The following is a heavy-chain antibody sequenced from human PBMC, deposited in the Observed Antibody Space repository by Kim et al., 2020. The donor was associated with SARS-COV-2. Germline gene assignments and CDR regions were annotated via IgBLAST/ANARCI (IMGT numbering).Heavy chain of an antibody. V-gene: IGHV3-21*01. CDR2: ISSSSSYI. J-gene: IGHJ4*02. CDR3: ARDDVYEYSSSPEGGDY. Sequence: GGSLRLSCAASGFTFSSYSMNWVRQAPGKGLEWVSSISSSSSYIYYADSVKGRFTISRDNAKNSLYLQMNSLRAEDTAVYYCARDDVYEYSSSPEGGDYWGQGTLVTVSS. D-gene: IGHD6-6*01. CDR1: GFTFSSYS.